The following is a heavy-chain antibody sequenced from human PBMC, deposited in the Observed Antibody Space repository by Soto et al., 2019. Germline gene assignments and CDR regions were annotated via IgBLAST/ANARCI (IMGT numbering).Heavy chain of an antibody. CDR3: ARKANDGGWFDP. CDR1: GASISGNY. CDR2: IYTSEST. V-gene: IGHV4-4*07. J-gene: IGHJ5*01. D-gene: IGHD1-1*01. Sequence: SETLSLTCTVSGASISGNYWSWIRQSAGKGLEWIGRIYTSESTIYNPSLRSRVTISLDTSKNQFSLKLTSVTAADTAVYYCARKANDGGWFDPWGQGNLVTVSS.